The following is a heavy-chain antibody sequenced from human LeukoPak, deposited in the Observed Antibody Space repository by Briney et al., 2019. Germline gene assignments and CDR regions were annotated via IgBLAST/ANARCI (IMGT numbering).Heavy chain of an antibody. V-gene: IGHV4-34*01. Sequence: KPSETLSLTCAVYGGSFSGYYWSWIRQPPGKGLEWIGEINHSGSTNYNPSLKSRVTISVDTSKNQFSLKLSSVTAADTAVYYCARGSSADSDWFDPWGQGTLVTVSS. CDR2: INHSGST. CDR3: ARGSSADSDWFDP. CDR1: GGSFSGYY. J-gene: IGHJ5*02. D-gene: IGHD2-2*01.